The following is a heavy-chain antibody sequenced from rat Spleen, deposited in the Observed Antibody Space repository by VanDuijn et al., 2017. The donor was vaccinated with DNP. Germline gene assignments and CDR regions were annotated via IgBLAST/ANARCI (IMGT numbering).Heavy chain of an antibody. J-gene: IGHJ2*01. V-gene: IGHV2-41*01. Sequence: QVQLKESGPGLVQPSQTLSLTCTVSGFSLTDYSVHWVRQPPGKGLEWMGVIWNTGGKRYNSALKSRLSISKDTAKSQVFLKMSGLQTEDRATYYFARANIGTTRYFDYWGQGVMVTVSS. D-gene: IGHD1-5*01. CDR3: ARANIGTTRYFDY. CDR1: GFSLTDYS. CDR2: IWNTGGK.